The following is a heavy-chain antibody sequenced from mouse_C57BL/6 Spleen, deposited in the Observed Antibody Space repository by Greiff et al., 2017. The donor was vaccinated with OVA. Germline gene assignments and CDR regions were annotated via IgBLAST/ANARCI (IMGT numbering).Heavy chain of an antibody. Sequence: EVQGVESGGGLVQPGGSLKLSCAASGFTFSDYYMYWVRQTPEKRLEWVASISNGGGSTYYPDTLKGRFTFPRDNAKNTLYLQMSRLKSEDTAMYYCARPYYDYDDGSYWYCDVWGTGTTVTVSS. J-gene: IGHJ1*03. CDR2: ISNGGGST. CDR1: GFTFSDYY. CDR3: ARPYYDYDDGSYWYCDV. D-gene: IGHD2-4*01. V-gene: IGHV5-12*01.